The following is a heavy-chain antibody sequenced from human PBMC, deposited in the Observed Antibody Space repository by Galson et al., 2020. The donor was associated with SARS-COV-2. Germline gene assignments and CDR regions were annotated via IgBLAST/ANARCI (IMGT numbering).Heavy chain of an antibody. J-gene: IGHJ4*02. Sequence: DSVKVSCKPSGYTFTSYYIHRVRQAPAHGLEWMGIINPSGGGTTYAQKFQGRVTMTRDTSTSTVYMELSSLRSEDTAVYYCARDSQGGNDYNYLLFWGQGTLVTVSS. V-gene: IGHV1-46*01. D-gene: IGHD4-4*01. CDR2: INPSGGGT. CDR1: GYTFTSYY. CDR3: ARDSQGGNDYNYLLF.